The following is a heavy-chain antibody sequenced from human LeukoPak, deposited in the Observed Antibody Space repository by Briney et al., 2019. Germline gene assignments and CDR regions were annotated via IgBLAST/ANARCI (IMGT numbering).Heavy chain of an antibody. V-gene: IGHV4-4*07. D-gene: IGHD3-3*01. Sequence: PSETLSLTCTVSGGSISSYYWSWIRQPAGKGLEWIGRIYTSGSTNYNPSLKSRVTISVDTSKNQFSLKLSPVTAADTAVYYCARDYYDFWSGYLGQFDYWGQGTLVTVSS. J-gene: IGHJ4*02. CDR2: IYTSGST. CDR1: GGSISSYY. CDR3: ARDYYDFWSGYLGQFDY.